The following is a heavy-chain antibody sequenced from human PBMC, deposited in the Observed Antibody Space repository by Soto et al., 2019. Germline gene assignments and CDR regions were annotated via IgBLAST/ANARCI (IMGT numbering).Heavy chain of an antibody. CDR2: INPNSGGT. D-gene: IGHD1-1*01. J-gene: IGHJ4*01. Sequence: ASVKVPCKASGYTFSDYYIHWVRQAPGQGLEWMGWINPNSGGTKYAPKFQGCFTMTRDTSITTAYREVSRLRSGETAVYYCAREHATAKPEGLDFWGHGSLVPASS. V-gene: IGHV1-2*04. CDR1: GYTFSDYY. CDR3: AREHATAKPEGLDF.